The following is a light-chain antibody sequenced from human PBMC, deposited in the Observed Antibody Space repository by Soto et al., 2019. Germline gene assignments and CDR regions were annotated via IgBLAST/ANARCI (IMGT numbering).Light chain of an antibody. V-gene: IGLV2-14*01. CDR3: SSYTSSSTRV. J-gene: IGLJ2*01. Sequence: QSVLTQPASVSGSPGQSITISCTGNSSDVGGYNYVSWYQQHPGKAPKLMIYDVSNRPSGVSNRFSGSKSGNTASLTISGLQAEDEADYYCSSYTSSSTRVFGGRTKLTVL. CDR1: SSDVGGYNY. CDR2: DVS.